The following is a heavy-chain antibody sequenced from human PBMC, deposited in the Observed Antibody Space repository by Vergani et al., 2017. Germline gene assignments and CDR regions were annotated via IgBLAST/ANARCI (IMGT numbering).Heavy chain of an antibody. D-gene: IGHD7-27*01. V-gene: IGHV4-31*03. CDR3: ARSPTPPGAFDI. CDR2: ISYSGST. CDR1: GGPISSGGYY. J-gene: IGHJ3*02. Sequence: QVQLQESGPGLVKPSQTLSLTRTVPGGPISSGGYYWSWIRQHPGKGLEWIGYISYSGSTYYNPSLKSRVTISVDTSKNQFSLKLSAVTAADTAVYYCARSPTPPGAFDIWGEGRMVTVSS.